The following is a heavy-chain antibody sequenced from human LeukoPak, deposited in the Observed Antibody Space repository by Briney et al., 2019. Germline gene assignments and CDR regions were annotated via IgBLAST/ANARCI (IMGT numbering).Heavy chain of an antibody. CDR2: INPSGGST. J-gene: IGHJ4*02. D-gene: IGHD3-22*01. Sequence: ASVKVSCKASGYTFTSYYMHWVRQAPGQGLEWIGIINPSGGSTSYAQKFQGRVTMTRDTSTSTVYMELSSLRSEDTAVYYCARAIHPDYYYDSSGRYYFDYWGQGTLVTVSS. CDR3: ARAIHPDYYYDSSGRYYFDY. CDR1: GYTFTSYY. V-gene: IGHV1-46*01.